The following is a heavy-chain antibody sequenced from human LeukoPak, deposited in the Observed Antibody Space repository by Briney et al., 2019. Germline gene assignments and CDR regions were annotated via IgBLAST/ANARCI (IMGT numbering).Heavy chain of an antibody. D-gene: IGHD6-6*01. CDR2: LYSEGGRT. Sequence: GGSLRLSCVGSGFIFKNDWMHWVRQAPGKGLVWVSRLYSEGGRTYYADSVKGRFTISRDNAKNTLYLQMNSLTVEDTAVYYCSRGLGQPVDSWGQGTLVTVSS. J-gene: IGHJ4*02. CDR1: GFIFKNDW. CDR3: SRGLGQPVDS. V-gene: IGHV3-74*01.